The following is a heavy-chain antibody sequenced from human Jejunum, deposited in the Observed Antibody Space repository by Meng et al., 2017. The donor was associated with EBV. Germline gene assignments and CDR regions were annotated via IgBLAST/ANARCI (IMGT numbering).Heavy chain of an antibody. CDR3: ATGDDYGNSNFDY. D-gene: IGHD2/OR15-2a*01. CDR2: INIGNGNT. Sequence: QVQVVESGSKLKKPGASVKVSCKASGYMFISYARHWVRQAPGQRLEWMGWINIGNGNTKYSQKFHGRLTISRDTSANTAYLELSSLTSEDTAIYYCATGDDYGNSNFDYWGQGTLVTVSS. V-gene: IGHV1-3*04. CDR1: GYMFISYA. J-gene: IGHJ4*02.